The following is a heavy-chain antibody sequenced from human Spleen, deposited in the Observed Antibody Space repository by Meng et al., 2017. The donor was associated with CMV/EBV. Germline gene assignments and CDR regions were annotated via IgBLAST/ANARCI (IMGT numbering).Heavy chain of an antibody. Sequence: FSSYWMHWVRQTPGKGLVWISRINSDGYTTDYADSVKGRFTISRDNAKNTLYLQMNSLRAEDTAVYYCATGSHDSSGYYYLGNYFDYWGQGALVTVSS. V-gene: IGHV3-74*01. J-gene: IGHJ4*02. CDR3: ATGSHDSSGYYYLGNYFDY. CDR1: FSSYW. D-gene: IGHD3-22*01. CDR2: INSDGYTT.